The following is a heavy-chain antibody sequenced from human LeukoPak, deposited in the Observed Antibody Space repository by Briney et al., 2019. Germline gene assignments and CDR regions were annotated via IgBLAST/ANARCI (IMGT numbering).Heavy chain of an antibody. CDR1: GGSISSSRYY. J-gene: IGHJ4*02. D-gene: IGHD1-26*01. CDR2: IYYSGST. Sequence: PSETLSLTCTVSGGSISSSRYYWGWIRQPPGKGLEWIGSIYYSGSTYYNPSLKSRVTISVDTSKNQFSLKLSSVTAADTAVYYCARGTSGSYEELDYWGQGTLVTVSS. V-gene: IGHV4-39*07. CDR3: ARGTSGSYEELDY.